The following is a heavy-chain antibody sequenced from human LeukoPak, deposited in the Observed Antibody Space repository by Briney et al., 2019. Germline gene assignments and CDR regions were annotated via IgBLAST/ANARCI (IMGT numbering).Heavy chain of an antibody. D-gene: IGHD5-12*01. CDR1: GGSISSYY. Sequence: SETLSLTCTVSGGSISSYYWSWIWQPPGKGLEWIGYIYTSGSTNYNPSLKSRVTISVDTSKNQFSLKLSSVTAADTAVYYCARYYEVATMYYYYYYMDVWGKGTTVTVSS. CDR3: ARYYEVATMYYYYYYMDV. J-gene: IGHJ6*03. CDR2: IYTSGST. V-gene: IGHV4-4*09.